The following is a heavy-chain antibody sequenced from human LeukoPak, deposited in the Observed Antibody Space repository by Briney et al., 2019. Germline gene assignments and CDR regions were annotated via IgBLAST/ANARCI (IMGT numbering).Heavy chain of an antibody. V-gene: IGHV4-34*01. CDR2: INHSGST. D-gene: IGHD6-19*01. CDR3: ARAAGRGWYGIYFDY. J-gene: IGHJ4*02. Sequence: ETLSLTCAVYGGSFSGYYWSWIRQPPGKGLEWIGEINHSGSTNYNPSLKSRVTISVDTSKNQFSLKLSSVTAADTAVYYCARAAGRGWYGIYFDYWGQGTLVTVSS. CDR1: GGSFSGYY.